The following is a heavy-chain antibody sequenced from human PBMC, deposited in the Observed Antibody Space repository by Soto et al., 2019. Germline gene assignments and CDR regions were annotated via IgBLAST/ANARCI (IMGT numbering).Heavy chain of an antibody. CDR1: GGSISSCGYY. Sequence: PSETLSLTCTVSGGSISSCGYYWSWIRQHPGKGLEWIGYIYYSGSTYYNPSLKSRVTISVDTSKNQFSLKLSSVTAADTAVYYCARTPKYQLLGXYWGQGTLVTVSS. CDR3: ARTPKYQLLGXY. J-gene: IGHJ4*02. CDR2: IYYSGST. D-gene: IGHD2-2*01. V-gene: IGHV4-31*03.